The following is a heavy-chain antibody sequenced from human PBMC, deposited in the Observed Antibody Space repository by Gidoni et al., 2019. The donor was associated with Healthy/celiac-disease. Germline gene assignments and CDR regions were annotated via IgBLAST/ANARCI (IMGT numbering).Heavy chain of an antibody. D-gene: IGHD6-19*01. J-gene: IGHJ4*02. CDR1: GYTFTSYY. Sequence: VQLVQSGAEVKKPGASVKVSCKASGYTFTSYYMHWVRQAPGQGLEWMGIINPSGGSTSYAQKFQGRVTMTRDTSTSTVYMELSSLRSEDTAVYYCARDLQFRASSGWYGGTGFDYWGQGTLVTVSS. CDR3: ARDLQFRASSGWYGGTGFDY. CDR2: INPSGGST. V-gene: IGHV1-46*01.